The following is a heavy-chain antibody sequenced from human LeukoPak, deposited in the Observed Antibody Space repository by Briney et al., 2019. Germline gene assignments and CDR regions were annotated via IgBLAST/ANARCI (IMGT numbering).Heavy chain of an antibody. Sequence: ASVKVSCKASGNTFTSYDINWVRQATGQGLEWMGWMNPNSGNTGYAQKFQGRVTMTRNTSISTAYMELSSLRAEDTAVYYCAGLRFLEWYVGYWGQGTLVTVSS. J-gene: IGHJ4*02. CDR1: GNTFTSYD. CDR3: AGLRFLEWYVGY. CDR2: MNPNSGNT. V-gene: IGHV1-8*01. D-gene: IGHD3-3*01.